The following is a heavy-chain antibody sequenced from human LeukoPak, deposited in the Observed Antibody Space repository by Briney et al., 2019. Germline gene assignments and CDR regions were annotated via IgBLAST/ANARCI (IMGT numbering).Heavy chain of an antibody. Sequence: ASVKVSCKASGYTFTSYDINWVRQATGQGLEWMGWMNPNSGNTGYAQKFQGRVTMTRDTSISTAYMELSSLRSEDTAVYYCARSCSSTSCQYYYYYYMDVWGKGTTVTVSS. J-gene: IGHJ6*03. D-gene: IGHD2-2*01. CDR2: MNPNSGNT. CDR1: GYTFTSYD. CDR3: ARSCSSTSCQYYYYYYMDV. V-gene: IGHV1-8*01.